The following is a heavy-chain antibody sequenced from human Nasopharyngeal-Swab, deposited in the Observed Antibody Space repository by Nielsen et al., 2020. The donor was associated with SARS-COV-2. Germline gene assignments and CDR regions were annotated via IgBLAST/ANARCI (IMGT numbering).Heavy chain of an antibody. J-gene: IGHJ6*02. D-gene: IGHD3-22*01. CDR2: IYYSGST. V-gene: IGHV4-39*01. CDR1: GGSISSSSYY. CDR3: AGDQRDSSGYYYVNYYYYGMDV. Sequence: SETLSLTCTVSGGSISSSSYYWGWIRQPPGKGLEWIGSIYYSGSTYYNPSLKSRVTISVDTSKNQFSLKLSSVTAADTAVYYCAGDQRDSSGYYYVNYYYYGMDVWGQGTTVTVSS.